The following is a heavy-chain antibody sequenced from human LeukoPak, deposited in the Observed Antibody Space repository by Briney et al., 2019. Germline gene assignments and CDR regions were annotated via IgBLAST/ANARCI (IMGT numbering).Heavy chain of an antibody. V-gene: IGHV4-59*01. Sequence: SETLSLTCTVSGGSISSYYWSWMQQPPGKGLEWIGYIYYSGSTNYNPSLKSRVTISVDTSKNQFSLKLSSVTAADKAVYYCARDRCSSTSCHTNWFDPWGQGTLVTVSS. CDR2: IYYSGST. CDR1: GGSISSYY. CDR3: ARDRCSSTSCHTNWFDP. D-gene: IGHD2-2*02. J-gene: IGHJ5*02.